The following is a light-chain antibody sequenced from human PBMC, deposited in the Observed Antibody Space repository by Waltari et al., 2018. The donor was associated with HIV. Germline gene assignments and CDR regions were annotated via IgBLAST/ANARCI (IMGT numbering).Light chain of an antibody. CDR2: WAS. J-gene: IGKJ3*01. CDR3: QQCYSVPVT. V-gene: IGKV4-1*01. CDR1: QSLLRSSNNLNS. Sequence: DIVMTQSPDSLAVSLGERATIHCKSSQSLLRSSNNLNSLAWYQQKPGQPPKLLIYWASTRESGVPDRFSGSRAGTDFPLTISSLQAEEVAVYYCQQCYSVPVTFGPGTKVDIK.